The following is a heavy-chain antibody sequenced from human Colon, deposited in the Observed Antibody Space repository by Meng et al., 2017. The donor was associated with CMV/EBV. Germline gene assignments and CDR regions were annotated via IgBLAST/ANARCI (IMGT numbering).Heavy chain of an antibody. CDR3: ASIPRLYYYYGMDV. CDR2: IYYTGST. J-gene: IGHJ6*02. CDR1: GVSISSYY. D-gene: IGHD2-2*02. Sequence: SETLSLTCTVSGVSISSYYWSWIRQPPGKGLEWIGYIYYTGSTNYNPSLKSRVTISVDTSKNQFSLKLSSVTAADTAVYYCASIPRLYYYYGMDVWGQGTTVTVSS. V-gene: IGHV4-59*12.